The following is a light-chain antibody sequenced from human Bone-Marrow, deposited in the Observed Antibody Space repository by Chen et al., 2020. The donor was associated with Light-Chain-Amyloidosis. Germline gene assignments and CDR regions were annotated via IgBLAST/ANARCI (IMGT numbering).Light chain of an antibody. J-gene: IGLJ2*01. Sequence: SYELTQPPSVSVSPGQTARITCSGDDLPTQYAYWYQQKPGQAPVLVIHRDIERPSGISERFSGSSSGTTATLTISGVQAEDESDYHCQSADSSGTYEVIFGGGTKLIVL. CDR1: DLPTQY. CDR3: QSADSSGTYEVI. CDR2: RDI. V-gene: IGLV3-25*03.